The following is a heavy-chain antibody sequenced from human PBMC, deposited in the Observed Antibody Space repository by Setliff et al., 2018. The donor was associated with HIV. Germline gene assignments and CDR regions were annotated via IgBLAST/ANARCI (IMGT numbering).Heavy chain of an antibody. D-gene: IGHD6-19*01. Sequence: PSETLSLTCTVTGDSISSGSSYWSWIRQPAGKGLEWIGHIFTTGSTKYNPSLRSRAAISLDTSTNSFSLQLHSLTAGDTAEYFCARAGMAVILSAFHVWGQGSWVTVSS. V-gene: IGHV4-61*09. J-gene: IGHJ6*02. CDR3: ARAGMAVILSAFHV. CDR2: IFTTGST. CDR1: GDSISSGSSY.